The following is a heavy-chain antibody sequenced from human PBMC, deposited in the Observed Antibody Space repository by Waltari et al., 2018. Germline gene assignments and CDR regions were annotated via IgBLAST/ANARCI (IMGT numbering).Heavy chain of an antibody. V-gene: IGHV4-31*03. D-gene: IGHD1-26*01. CDR3: AIIVGATRVDAFDI. CDR1: GGSISSGGYY. J-gene: IGHJ3*02. Sequence: QVQLQESGPGLVKPSQTLSLTCTVPGGSISSGGYYWSWIRQHPGKCLEWIGYIYYSGSTYYNPSLKSRVTISVDTSKNQFSLKLSSVTAADTAVYYCAIIVGATRVDAFDIWGQGTMVTVSS. CDR2: IYYSGST.